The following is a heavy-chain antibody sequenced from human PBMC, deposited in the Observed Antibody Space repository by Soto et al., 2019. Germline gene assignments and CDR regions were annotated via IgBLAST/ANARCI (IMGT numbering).Heavy chain of an antibody. D-gene: IGHD5-12*01. Sequence: GASVKVSCKASGGTFSSYAISWVRQAPGQGLEWMGGIIPIFGTANYAQKFQGRVTITADKSTSTAYMELSSLRSEDPAVYYCARGVGYRGYDFGAWFDPWGQGTLFTVSS. CDR1: GGTFSSYA. CDR3: ARGVGYRGYDFGAWFDP. CDR2: IIPIFGTA. V-gene: IGHV1-69*06. J-gene: IGHJ5*02.